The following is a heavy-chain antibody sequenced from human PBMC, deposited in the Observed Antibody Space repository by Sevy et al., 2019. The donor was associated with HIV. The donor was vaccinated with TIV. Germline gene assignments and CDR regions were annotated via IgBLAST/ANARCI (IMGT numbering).Heavy chain of an antibody. CDR2: ISGSSNYI. D-gene: IGHD3-10*01. Sequence: GGSLRLSCAASGFTFTTYTMNWVRQAPGKGLEWVSSISGSSNYIYYADSVKGRFTISRDNAKNSLYLQMNSLRAEDMAVYYCARPYGSGSWEAFDIWGQGTMVTVSS. CDR1: GFTFTTYT. CDR3: ARPYGSGSWEAFDI. J-gene: IGHJ3*02. V-gene: IGHV3-21*01.